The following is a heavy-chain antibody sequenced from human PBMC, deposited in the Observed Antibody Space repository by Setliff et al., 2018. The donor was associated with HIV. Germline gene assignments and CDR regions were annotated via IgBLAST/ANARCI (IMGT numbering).Heavy chain of an antibody. V-gene: IGHV4-39*01. Sequence: SETLSLTCTVSGGFVSRSSYYWGWIRQPRGKRLEWIGTIYYNGDTQYNPSFKSRVIMSVDTSKNQLSLRLISVTAADTAVYYCVRMEATRPPRGLDYWGPGTLVTVSS. CDR2: IYYNGDT. CDR3: VRMEATRPPRGLDY. D-gene: IGHD6-6*01. J-gene: IGHJ4*02. CDR1: GGFVSRSSYY.